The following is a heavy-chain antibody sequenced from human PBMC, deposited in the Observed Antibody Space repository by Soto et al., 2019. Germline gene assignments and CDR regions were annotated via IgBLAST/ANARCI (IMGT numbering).Heavy chain of an antibody. J-gene: IGHJ4*02. CDR2: SRNKVNSYNT. V-gene: IGHV3-72*01. CDR3: ARDSWGSDDY. Sequence: EVQLVESGGGLVQPGGSLRLSCAASGFTFSNYYMDWVRQVPGKGLEWVGRSRNKVNSYNTEYAASAKGSFSISRDDSRDSMYLQMNSLKTEDTAVYYGARDSWGSDDYWGQGALVIVSS. D-gene: IGHD3-16*01. CDR1: GFTFSNYY.